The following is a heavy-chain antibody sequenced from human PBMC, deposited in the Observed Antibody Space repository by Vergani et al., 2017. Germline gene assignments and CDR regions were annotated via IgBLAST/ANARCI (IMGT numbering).Heavy chain of an antibody. CDR3: ARIAVAGSYYYYYMDV. CDR2: INPNSGNT. CDR1: GGTFSSYA. J-gene: IGHJ6*03. V-gene: IGHV1-18*01. Sequence: QVQLVQSGAEVKKPGSSVKVSCKASGGTFSSYAISWVRQAPGQGLEWMGRINPNSGNTNYAQKPQGRVTMTTDTSTSTAYMELRSLRSDDTAVYYCARIAVAGSYYYYYMDVWGKGTTVTVSS. D-gene: IGHD6-19*01.